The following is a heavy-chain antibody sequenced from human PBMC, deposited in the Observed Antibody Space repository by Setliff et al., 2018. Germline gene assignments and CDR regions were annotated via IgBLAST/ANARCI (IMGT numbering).Heavy chain of an antibody. V-gene: IGHV1-2*04. J-gene: IGHJ6*03. D-gene: IGHD6-6*01. Sequence: ASVKVSCKASGYTFTGYYMHWVRQAPGQGLEWMGRINPNSGGTNYAQKFQGWVTMTRDTSISTAYMELSRLRSDDTAVYYCALEYSNSSPTVYYYMDVWGKGTTVTVSS. CDR3: ALEYSNSSPTVYYYMDV. CDR1: GYTFTGYY. CDR2: INPNSGGT.